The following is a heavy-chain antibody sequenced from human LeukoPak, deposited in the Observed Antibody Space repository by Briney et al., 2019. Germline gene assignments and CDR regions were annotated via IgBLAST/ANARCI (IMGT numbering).Heavy chain of an antibody. J-gene: IGHJ4*02. CDR2: ISSSGSTI. Sequence: QSGGSLRLSCAASGFTFSSYEMNWVRQAPGKGLEWVSYISSSGSTIYYADSVKGRFTISRDNSKNTLYLQMNSLRTEDTAVYYCAKREAVAAMSDFDYWGQGTLVTVSS. CDR1: GFTFSSYE. V-gene: IGHV3-48*03. D-gene: IGHD6-19*01. CDR3: AKREAVAAMSDFDY.